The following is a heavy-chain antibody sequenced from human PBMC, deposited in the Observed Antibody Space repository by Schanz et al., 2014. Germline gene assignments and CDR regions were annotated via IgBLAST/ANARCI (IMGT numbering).Heavy chain of an antibody. CDR1: GYTFTTYA. CDR2: ISVYTDNT. Sequence: QVQLVQSGAEAKKPGASVRVSCKASGYTFTTYAMSWVRQAPGQGLEWVGWISVYTDNTKYGQKIQGRVTMTADTSTNTACIELRSLRSDDTAVYYCAKAEYDILTDSYSRLDPWGQGTLVTVSS. D-gene: IGHD3-9*01. J-gene: IGHJ5*02. CDR3: AKAEYDILTDSYSRLDP. V-gene: IGHV1-18*01.